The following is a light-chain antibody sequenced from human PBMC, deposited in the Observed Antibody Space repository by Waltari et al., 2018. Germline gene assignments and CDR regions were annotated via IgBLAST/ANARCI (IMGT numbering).Light chain of an antibody. CDR3: QQFYTTPGLS. Sequence: DLQLTQSPSSLSASVGDRVTITCRASQSIHTYLNWYPHRPGEAPKLLISGTSNLRSGIPSRFSGSGSGTFFTLTISNLQPEDFGSYYCQQFYTTPGLSFGGGTKVEI. CDR1: QSIHTY. J-gene: IGKJ4*01. V-gene: IGKV1-39*01. CDR2: GTS.